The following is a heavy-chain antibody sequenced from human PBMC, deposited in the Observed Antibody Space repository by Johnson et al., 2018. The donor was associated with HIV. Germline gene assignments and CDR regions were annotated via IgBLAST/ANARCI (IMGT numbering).Heavy chain of an antibody. CDR1: GFIVSSNY. CDR3: AKVRGAMIVWVINFAFDI. J-gene: IGHJ3*02. Sequence: QMQLVESGGGLIQPGGSLRLSCAASGFIVSSNYMSWVRQAPGKGLDWVAFIRYDGSNKYYADSVKGRFNISRDNSKNTLYLQMNSLRAEDTAVYYCAKVRGAMIVWVINFAFDIWGQGTMVTVSS. V-gene: IGHV3-30*02. D-gene: IGHD3-22*01. CDR2: IRYDGSNK.